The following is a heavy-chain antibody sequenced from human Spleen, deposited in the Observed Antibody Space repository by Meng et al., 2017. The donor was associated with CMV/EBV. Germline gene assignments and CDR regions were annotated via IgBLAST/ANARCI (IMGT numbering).Heavy chain of an antibody. Sequence: ASVKVSCKASGYTFTNYGISWVRQAPGQGLEWMGWISAYNGNTNYAQKLQGRVTMTTDTSTSTAYMELRSLRSDDTAVYYCARGQKWELIEGADDYWGQGTLVTVSS. D-gene: IGHD1-26*01. J-gene: IGHJ4*02. CDR1: GYTFTNYG. CDR2: ISAYNGNT. V-gene: IGHV1-18*01. CDR3: ARGQKWELIEGADDY.